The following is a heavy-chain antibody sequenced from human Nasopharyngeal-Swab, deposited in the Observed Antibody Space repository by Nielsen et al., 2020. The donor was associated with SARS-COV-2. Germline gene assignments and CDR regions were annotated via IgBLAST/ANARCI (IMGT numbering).Heavy chain of an antibody. Sequence: GESLKISCAASGFTFSSYAMSWVRQAPGKGLEWVSAISGSGGSTYYADSVKGRFTISRDNAKNSLYLQMNSLRAEDTALYYCAKAKYSGSYGDFDYWGQGTLVTVSS. CDR1: GFTFSSYA. J-gene: IGHJ4*02. CDR3: AKAKYSGSYGDFDY. D-gene: IGHD1-26*01. CDR2: ISGSGGST. V-gene: IGHV3-23*01.